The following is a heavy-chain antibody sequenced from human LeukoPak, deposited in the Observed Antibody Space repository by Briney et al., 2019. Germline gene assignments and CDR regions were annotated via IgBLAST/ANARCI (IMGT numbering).Heavy chain of an antibody. CDR1: GYTFTSYG. Sequence: GASVKVSCKASGYTFTSYGISWVRQAPGQGLEWMGWISAYNGNTSYAQKLQGRVTMTTDTSTSTAYMELRSLRSDDTAVYYCARDVRTAAGFDRDDYWGQGTLVTVSS. CDR2: ISAYNGNT. CDR3: ARDVRTAAGFDRDDY. V-gene: IGHV1-18*01. J-gene: IGHJ4*02. D-gene: IGHD6-13*01.